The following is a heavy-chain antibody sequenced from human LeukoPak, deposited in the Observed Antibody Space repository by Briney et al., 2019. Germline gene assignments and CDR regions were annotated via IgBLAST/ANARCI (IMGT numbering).Heavy chain of an antibody. D-gene: IGHD3-3*01. CDR2: IGPSGAVT. CDR1: GFTFETYA. CDR3: AKGRDFWSGYQDAFDI. Sequence: GGSLRLSCAGSGFTFETYAMTWVRQAPGKGLEWVSVIGPSGAVTHYADSVKGRFTISRDNSKNTLYLQMNSLRAEDTAVYYCAKGRDFWSGYQDAFDIWGQGTMVTVSS. V-gene: IGHV3-23*01. J-gene: IGHJ3*02.